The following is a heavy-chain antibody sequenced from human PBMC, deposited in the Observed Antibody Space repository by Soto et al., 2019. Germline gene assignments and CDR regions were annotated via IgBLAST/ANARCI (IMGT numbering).Heavy chain of an antibody. V-gene: IGHV1-69*13. CDR2: IIPIFGTA. Sequence: VASVKVSCKASGGTFSSYAISWVRQAPGQGLEWMGGIIPIFGTANYAQKFQGRVTITADESTSTAYMELSSLRSEDTAVYYCARLGYCSGGSCPYYYYGMDVWGQGTTVTVSS. CDR3: ARLGYCSGGSCPYYYYGMDV. CDR1: GGTFSSYA. D-gene: IGHD2-15*01. J-gene: IGHJ6*02.